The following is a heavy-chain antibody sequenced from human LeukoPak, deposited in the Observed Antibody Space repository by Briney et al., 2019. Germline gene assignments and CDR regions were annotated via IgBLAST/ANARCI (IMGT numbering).Heavy chain of an antibody. D-gene: IGHD5-24*01. CDR3: ARDQVSRWGYYYGMDV. V-gene: IGHV3-48*03. J-gene: IGHJ6*02. Sequence: GGSLRLSCAASGFTFSSYEMNWVRQAPGKGLEWVSYISSRGSTIYYADSVKGRFTISRDNAKNSLYLQMNSLRAEDTAVYYCARDQVSRWGYYYGMDVWGQGTTVTVSS. CDR2: ISSRGSTI. CDR1: GFTFSSYE.